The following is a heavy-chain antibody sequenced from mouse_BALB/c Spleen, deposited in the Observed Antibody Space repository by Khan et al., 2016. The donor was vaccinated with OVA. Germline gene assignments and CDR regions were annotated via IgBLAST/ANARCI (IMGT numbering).Heavy chain of an antibody. CDR1: GFAFSSYD. V-gene: IGHV5-9*02. CDR3: ARQPSLTYYAMDY. Sequence: EVELVESGGGLVKPGGSLKLSCAASGFAFSSYDMSWVRQTPEKRLEWVATISSRGSSSYYTDSVKGRFTLSSDNDRNTLYLQMRSLRSEDTALYYCARQPSLTYYAMDYWVKGTSVNVSS. D-gene: IGHD4-1*01. CDR2: ISSRGSSS. J-gene: IGHJ4*01.